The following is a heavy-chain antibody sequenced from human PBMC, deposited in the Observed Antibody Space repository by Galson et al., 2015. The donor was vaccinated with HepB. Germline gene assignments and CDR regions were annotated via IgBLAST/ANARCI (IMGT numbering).Heavy chain of an antibody. V-gene: IGHV2-26*01. CDR1: GFSLSNARMG. CDR3: ARTPVDDYITPNWYFDL. Sequence: PALVKPTQTLTLTCTVSGFSLSNARMGVSWIRQPPGKALEWLAHIFSNDEKSYSTSLKSRLTISKDTSKSQVVLTMTNMDPVDTATYYCARTPVDDYITPNWYFDLWGRGTLVTVSS. D-gene: IGHD5-24*01. CDR2: IFSNDEK. J-gene: IGHJ2*01.